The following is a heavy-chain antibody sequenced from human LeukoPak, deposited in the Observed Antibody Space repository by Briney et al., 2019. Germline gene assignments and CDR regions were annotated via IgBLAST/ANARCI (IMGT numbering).Heavy chain of an antibody. CDR1: GFTFSSYA. V-gene: IGHV3-30-3*01. CDR2: ISYEGNNK. D-gene: IGHD3-10*01. CDR3: ASAPYGSGTFLDY. J-gene: IGHJ4*02. Sequence: PGGSLRLSCAASGFTFSSYAMHWVRQAPGKGLEWVAVISYEGNNKYYADSVKGRFTISRDNSKNTLYLQMNSLRAEDTAVYYCASAPYGSGTFLDYWGQGTLVTVSS.